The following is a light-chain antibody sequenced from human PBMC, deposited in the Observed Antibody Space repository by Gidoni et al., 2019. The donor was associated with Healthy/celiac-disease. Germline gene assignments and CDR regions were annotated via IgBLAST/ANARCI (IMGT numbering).Light chain of an antibody. CDR1: SSDVGGYKY. CDR3: SSYTSSSTLV. J-gene: IGLJ2*01. Sequence: QSALTQPASVSGSPGQSITIYFTGTSSDVGGYKYVSWYQQPPGKAPKLMIYDVSHRPPGVSNRVSGSKSGNTASRTISGLQAEDEADYYCSSYTSSSTLVFGGGTKLTVL. CDR2: DVS. V-gene: IGLV2-14*01.